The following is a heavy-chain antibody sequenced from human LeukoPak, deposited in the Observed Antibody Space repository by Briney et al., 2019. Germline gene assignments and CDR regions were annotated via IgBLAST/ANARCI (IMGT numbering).Heavy chain of an antibody. J-gene: IGHJ4*02. V-gene: IGHV3-9*01. CDR1: GFTFDDYA. CDR2: ISWNSGSI. CDR3: ARGLYNRNY. D-gene: IGHD1-14*01. Sequence: GRSLRLSCAASGFTFDDYAMHWVRQAPGKGLEWVSGISWNSGSIGYADSVKGRFTISRDNAKNSLYLQMNSLRAEDTAVYYCARGLYNRNYWGQGTLVTVSS.